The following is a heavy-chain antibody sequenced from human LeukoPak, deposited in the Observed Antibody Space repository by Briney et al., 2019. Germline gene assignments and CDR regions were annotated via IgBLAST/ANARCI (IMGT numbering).Heavy chain of an antibody. V-gene: IGHV3-30*18. CDR3: AKEYCGGDCYDDYFDY. CDR2: TSYDGRKK. D-gene: IGHD2-21*02. CDR1: GFTFSSYG. J-gene: IGHJ4*02. Sequence: GGSLRLSCAASGFTFSSYGMHWVRQAPDKGLEWVAVTSYDGRKKYYADSVKGRFTISRDNSENTLYMQMNSLRAEDTAVYYCAKEYCGGDCYDDYFDYWGQGTLVTVSS.